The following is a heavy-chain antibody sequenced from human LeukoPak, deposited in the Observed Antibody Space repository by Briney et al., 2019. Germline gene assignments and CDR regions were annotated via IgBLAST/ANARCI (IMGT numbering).Heavy chain of an antibody. D-gene: IGHD4-17*01. CDR3: AKVYRAHGDYHAFDV. Sequence: GGSLRLSCAASGLIFSNYAMSWVRQAPGKGLEWVSGISGSGVSTYYADSVRDRFTISRDNSKNTLYLQMNSLRAEDTAVYYCAKVYRAHGDYHAFDVWGQGTMVTVSS. CDR1: GLIFSNYA. CDR2: ISGSGVST. J-gene: IGHJ3*01. V-gene: IGHV3-23*01.